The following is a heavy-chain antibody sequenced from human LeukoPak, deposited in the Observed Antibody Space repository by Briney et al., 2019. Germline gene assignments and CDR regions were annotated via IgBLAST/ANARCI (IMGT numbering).Heavy chain of an antibody. Sequence: GASVKVSCKASGYTFTSHAMHWVRQAPGQRLEWMGWINAGNGNTKYSQEFQGRVTITRDTSASTAYMELSSLRSEDMAVYYCARTIVVVPAANSLPAFDYWGQGTLVTVSS. J-gene: IGHJ4*02. CDR2: INAGNGNT. CDR1: GYTFTSHA. V-gene: IGHV1-3*03. D-gene: IGHD2-2*01. CDR3: ARTIVVVPAANSLPAFDY.